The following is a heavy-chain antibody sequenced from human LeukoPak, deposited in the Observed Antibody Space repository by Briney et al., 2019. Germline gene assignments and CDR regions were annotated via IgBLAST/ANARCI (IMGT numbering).Heavy chain of an antibody. CDR3: AKDGEVSWFGPESY. CDR1: GFTFSSYG. Sequence: GGSLRLSCAASGFTFSSYGMHWVRQAPGKGLEWVALISLDGSNKDYAESVKGRFTISRDSSKNTLYLQMNSLRAEDTAVYYCAKDGEVSWFGPESYWGQGTLVAVSS. V-gene: IGHV3-30*18. J-gene: IGHJ4*02. CDR2: ISLDGSNK. D-gene: IGHD3-10*01.